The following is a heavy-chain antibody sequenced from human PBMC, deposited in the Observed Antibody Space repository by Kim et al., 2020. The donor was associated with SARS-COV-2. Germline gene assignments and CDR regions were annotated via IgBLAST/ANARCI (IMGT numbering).Heavy chain of an antibody. CDR3: ARGLNWNYATH. CDR2: IYHSGST. D-gene: IGHD1-7*01. Sequence: SETLSLTCAVSGGSISSGGYSWSWIRQPPGKGLEWIGYIYHSGSTYYNPSLKSRVTISVDRSKNQFSLKLSSVTAADTAVYYCARGLNWNYATHWGQGTLVTVSS. V-gene: IGHV4-30-2*01. CDR1: GGSISSGGYS. J-gene: IGHJ4*02.